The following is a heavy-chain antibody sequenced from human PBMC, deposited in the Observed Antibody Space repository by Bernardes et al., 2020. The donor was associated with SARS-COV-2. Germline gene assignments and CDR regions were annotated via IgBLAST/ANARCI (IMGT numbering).Heavy chain of an antibody. J-gene: IGHJ1*01. D-gene: IGHD3-3*01. CDR1: GYTFPSYG. CDR3: ARLSPNYDFWSGYSAAEYFQP. CDR2: ISASNGNT. Sequence: ASVKVSCKASGYTFPSYGISWVRQAPGQGLEWMGWISASNGNTTYAQKLQGRVTMTTDTSTSTAYMELRSLRSDDTAVYYCARLSPNYDFWSGYSAAEYFQPWGQGTLVTVSS. V-gene: IGHV1-18*01.